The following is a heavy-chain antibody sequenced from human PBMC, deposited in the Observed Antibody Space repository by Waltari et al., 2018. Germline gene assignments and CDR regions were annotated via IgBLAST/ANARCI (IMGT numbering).Heavy chain of an antibody. CDR3: ARVPIPWYYFDY. CDR2: IYDFGST. CDR1: GGSVTSDGYY. D-gene: IGHD2-2*02. J-gene: IGHJ4*02. Sequence: QVQLQESGPGLVKPSETLSLTCTVSGGSVTSDGYYWSWIRQPPGKGLEWIGYIYDFGSTNYNPPLKSRVTISVDTSKNQFSLKLSSVTAADTAVYYCARVPIPWYYFDYWGQGTLVTVSS. V-gene: IGHV4-61*08.